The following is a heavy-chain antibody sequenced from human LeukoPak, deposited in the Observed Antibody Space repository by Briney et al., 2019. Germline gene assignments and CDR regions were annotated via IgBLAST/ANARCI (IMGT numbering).Heavy chain of an antibody. J-gene: IGHJ3*02. D-gene: IGHD1-26*01. CDR2: FDPEDGET. Sequence: ASVKVSCKVSGYTLTELSMHWVRQAPGKGLEWMGGFDPEDGETIYAQKFQGRVTMTEDTSTDTAYMELSSLRSEDTAVYYCATVLSGDGTGTFDIWGQGTMVTVSS. V-gene: IGHV1-24*01. CDR1: GYTLTELS. CDR3: ATVLSGDGTGTFDI.